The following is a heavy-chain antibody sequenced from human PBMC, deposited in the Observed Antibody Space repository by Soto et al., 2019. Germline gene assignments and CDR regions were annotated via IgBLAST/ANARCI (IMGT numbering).Heavy chain of an antibody. D-gene: IGHD3-10*01. J-gene: IGHJ6*02. CDR2: ISRSSTGI. CDR3: AMAVTWGLDV. CDR1: GFTFSLYS. Sequence: VLLVEFGGGLVQPGGPLRLSCAASGFTFSLYSMSWVRQAPGKGLEWVSYISRSSTGIHYADSVKGRFTISRDDATNSMHLQMHSLRDGETAVYYCAMAVTWGLDVWGQGTTVSISS. V-gene: IGHV3-48*02.